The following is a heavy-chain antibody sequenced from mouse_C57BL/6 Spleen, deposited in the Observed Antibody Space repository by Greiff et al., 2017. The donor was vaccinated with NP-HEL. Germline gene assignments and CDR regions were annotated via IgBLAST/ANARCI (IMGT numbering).Heavy chain of an antibody. Sequence: EVQRVESGGGLVKPGGSLKLSCAASGFTFSSYAMSWVRQTPEKRLEWVATISDGGSYTYYPDNVKGRFTISRDNAKNNLYLQMSHLKSEDTAMYYCARDRQLRLQDYFDYWGQGTTLTVSS. V-gene: IGHV5-4*01. CDR3: ARDRQLRLQDYFDY. D-gene: IGHD3-2*02. CDR1: GFTFSSYA. CDR2: ISDGGSYT. J-gene: IGHJ2*01.